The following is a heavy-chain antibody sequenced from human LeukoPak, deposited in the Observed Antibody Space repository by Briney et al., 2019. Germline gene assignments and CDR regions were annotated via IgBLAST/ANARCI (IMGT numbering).Heavy chain of an antibody. Sequence: GGSLRLSCAASGFNFCAYTINWVRQAPGKGLEWVSSIFSRSESILYADSVKGRFTISRDNAKNLLYMQMDSLRVEDTAFYYCARDLAYSRLDYWGQGMLVTVSS. V-gene: IGHV3-21*06. CDR3: ARDLAYSRLDY. D-gene: IGHD5-18*01. CDR2: IFSRSESI. J-gene: IGHJ4*02. CDR1: GFNFCAYT.